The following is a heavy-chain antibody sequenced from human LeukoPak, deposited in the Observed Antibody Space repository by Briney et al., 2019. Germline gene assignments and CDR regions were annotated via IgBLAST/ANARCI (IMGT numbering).Heavy chain of an antibody. J-gene: IGHJ4*02. Sequence: SVKVSCKASGYTFTGYYMHWVRQAPGQGLEWMGRINPNSGGTNYAQKFQGRVTMTRDTSISTAYMELSRLRSDDTAVYYCARMAWNDFGGSDYWGQGTLVTVSS. D-gene: IGHD1-1*01. CDR3: ARMAWNDFGGSDY. CDR2: INPNSGGT. CDR1: GYTFTGYY. V-gene: IGHV1-2*06.